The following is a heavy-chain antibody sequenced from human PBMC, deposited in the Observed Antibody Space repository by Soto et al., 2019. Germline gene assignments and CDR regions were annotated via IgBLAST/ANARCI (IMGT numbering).Heavy chain of an antibody. CDR1: GYTFTGYY. Sequence: QVQLVQSGAEVKKPGASVKVSCKASGYTFTGYYMHWVRQAPGQGLEWMGWINPNSGGTNYAQKFQGWVTRTRDTSISTAYMELRRLRSDDTAVYYCARAYYYGSGQYYYGMDVWGQGTTVTVSS. V-gene: IGHV1-2*04. D-gene: IGHD3-10*01. CDR3: ARAYYYGSGQYYYGMDV. CDR2: INPNSGGT. J-gene: IGHJ6*02.